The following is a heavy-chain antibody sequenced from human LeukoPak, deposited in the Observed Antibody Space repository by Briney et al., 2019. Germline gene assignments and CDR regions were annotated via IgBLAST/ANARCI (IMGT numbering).Heavy chain of an antibody. D-gene: IGHD3-22*01. CDR3: ARDAMYYYDSSGNDAFDI. CDR2: ISSSGSTI. Sequence: TGGSLRLSCAASGFTFSDYYMSWIRQAPGKGLEWVSYISSSGSTIYYADSVRGRFTISRDNANNSLYLQMNNLRAEDTAVYYCARDAMYYYDSSGNDAFDIWGQGTMVTVSS. CDR1: GFTFSDYY. V-gene: IGHV3-11*04. J-gene: IGHJ3*02.